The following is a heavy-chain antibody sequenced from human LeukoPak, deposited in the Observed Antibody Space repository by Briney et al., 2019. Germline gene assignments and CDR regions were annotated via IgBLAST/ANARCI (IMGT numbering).Heavy chain of an antibody. Sequence: GGSLRLSCAASGFTFSDYYMSWIRQAPGKGLEWVSYISSSSSYTNYVDSVKGRFTISRDNAKNSLYLQMNSLRAEDTAVYYCARCEYGDYGDYWGQGTLVTVSS. J-gene: IGHJ4*02. D-gene: IGHD4-17*01. CDR2: ISSSSSYT. CDR3: ARCEYGDYGDY. V-gene: IGHV3-11*06. CDR1: GFTFSDYY.